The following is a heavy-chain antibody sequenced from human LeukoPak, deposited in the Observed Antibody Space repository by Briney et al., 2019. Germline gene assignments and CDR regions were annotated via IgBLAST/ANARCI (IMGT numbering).Heavy chain of an antibody. D-gene: IGHD2-2*01. CDR2: IYYSGST. V-gene: IGHV4-39*07. CDR3: ARVGYCSSTSCYAGVDY. J-gene: IGHJ4*02. Sequence: SETLSLTCTVSGGSISSSSYYWGWIRQPPGKGLEWIGSIYYSGSTYYNPSLKSRVTISVDTSKNQFSLKLSSVTAADTAVYYCARVGYCSSTSCYAGVDYWGQGTLVTVSS. CDR1: GGSISSSSYY.